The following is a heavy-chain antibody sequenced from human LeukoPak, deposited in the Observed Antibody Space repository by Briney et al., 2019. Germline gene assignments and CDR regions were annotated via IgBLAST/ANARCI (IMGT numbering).Heavy chain of an antibody. D-gene: IGHD3-22*01. CDR3: ARDIYDDSGYFRRGLDY. CDR1: GFTFSDYS. V-gene: IGHV3-21*01. J-gene: IGHJ4*02. CDR2: ISTTSSYI. Sequence: GGSLRLSCAASGFTFSDYSMNWVRQAPGKGLEWVSSISTTSSYIYYADSVKGRFTITRDNAKNSLYLQMNSLRADDTAVYFCARDIYDDSGYFRRGLDYWGQGILVTVSS.